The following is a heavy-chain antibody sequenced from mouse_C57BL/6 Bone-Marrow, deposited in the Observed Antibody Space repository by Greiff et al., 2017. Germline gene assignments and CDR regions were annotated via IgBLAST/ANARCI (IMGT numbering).Heavy chain of an antibody. D-gene: IGHD2-5*01. CDR2: INPYNGGT. CDR1: GYTFTDYY. CDR3: ARNSNFPWFAY. Sequence: VQLKESGPVLVKPGASVKMSCKASGYTFTDYYMNWVKQSHGKSLEWIGVINPYNGGTSYNQKFKGKATLTVDKSSSTAYMELNSLTSEDSAVYYGARNSNFPWFAYWGQGTLVTVSA. J-gene: IGHJ3*01. V-gene: IGHV1-19*01.